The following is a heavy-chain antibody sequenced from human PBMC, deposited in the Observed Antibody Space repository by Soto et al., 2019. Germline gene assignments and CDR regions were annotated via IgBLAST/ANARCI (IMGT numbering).Heavy chain of an antibody. Sequence: QMQLQASGPGLVKPSETLSLTCTVSGGSIRSYFWSWIRQAPGKKLEWLGYVYHNGNTNYNPSLRSRLTLSDNTSNTRLSLNLKSVTAAAAAVYYCAVPGPAGLWGRGTLVTVAS. CDR1: GGSIRSYF. J-gene: IGHJ2*01. D-gene: IGHD7-27*01. V-gene: IGHV4-59*01. CDR2: VYHNGNT. CDR3: AVPGPAGL.